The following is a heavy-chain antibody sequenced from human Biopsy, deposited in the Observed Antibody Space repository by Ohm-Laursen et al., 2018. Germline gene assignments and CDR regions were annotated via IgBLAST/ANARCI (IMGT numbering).Heavy chain of an antibody. CDR1: GFTFGHYA. V-gene: IGHV3-33*04. CDR2: IWYDGTNE. D-gene: IGHD6-19*01. CDR3: ARGLSSGWYGYFDV. J-gene: IGHJ2*01. Sequence: SLRLSCSASGFTFGHYAMHWDRQAPGKGLEWISLIWYDGTNEDYADSVKGRFTISRGNSKNTLYLQINTLTLENTAFYYCARGLSSGWYGYFDVWGRGTLVTVSS.